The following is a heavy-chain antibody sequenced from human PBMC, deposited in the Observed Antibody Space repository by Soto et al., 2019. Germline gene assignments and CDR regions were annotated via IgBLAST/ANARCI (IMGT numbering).Heavy chain of an antibody. CDR3: AKSGSSGWYGWFDP. D-gene: IGHD6-19*01. CDR1: GFSLRTSGVG. V-gene: IGHV2-5*01. Sequence: SGPTLVNPTQTLTLTCIFSGFSLRTSGVGVGWTRQPPGKALEWLGFIYWNDDKRYSPSLKSRLTITKDTSKNQVVLTMTNMDPVDTATYYCAKSGSSGWYGWFDPWGQGTPVTVSS. CDR2: IYWNDDK. J-gene: IGHJ5*02.